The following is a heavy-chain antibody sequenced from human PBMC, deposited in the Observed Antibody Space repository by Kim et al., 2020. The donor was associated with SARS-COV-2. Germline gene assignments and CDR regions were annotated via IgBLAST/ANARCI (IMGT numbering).Heavy chain of an antibody. D-gene: IGHD5-18*01. J-gene: IGHJ4*02. Sequence: YNPSLKRRVTISVDTSKNQLSLKLSSVTAADTAVYYCARHGDTAMVTPDYWGQGTLVTVSS. V-gene: IGHV4-39*01. CDR3: ARHGDTAMVTPDY.